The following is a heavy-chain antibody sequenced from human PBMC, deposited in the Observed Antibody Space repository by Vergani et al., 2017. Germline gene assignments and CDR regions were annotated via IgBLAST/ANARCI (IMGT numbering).Heavy chain of an antibody. CDR2: IYSGGST. CDR3: ARDRATVTTFDYYYGMDV. Sequence: EVQLVESGGGLVQPGGSLRLSCAASGFTVSSNYMSWVRQAPGKGLEWVSVIYSGGSTYYADSVKGRFTISRDNSKNTLYLQMNSLRAEDTAVYYCARDRATVTTFDYYYGMDVWGQGTTVTVSS. J-gene: IGHJ6*02. V-gene: IGHV3-66*02. CDR1: GFTVSSNY. D-gene: IGHD4-17*01.